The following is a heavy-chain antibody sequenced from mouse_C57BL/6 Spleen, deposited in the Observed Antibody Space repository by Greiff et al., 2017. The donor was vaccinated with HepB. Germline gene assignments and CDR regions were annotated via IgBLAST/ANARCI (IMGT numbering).Heavy chain of an antibody. D-gene: IGHD2-1*01. CDR2: INPSTGGT. CDR3: ARRGYGNYPYAMDY. J-gene: IGHJ4*01. CDR1: GYSFTGYY. Sequence: VQLQQSGPELVKPGASVKISCKASGYSFTGYYMNWVKQSPEKSLEWIGEINPSTGGTTYNQKFKAKATLTVDKSSSTAYMQLKCLTSEDSAVYYSARRGYGNYPYAMDYWGQGTSVTVSS. V-gene: IGHV1-42*01.